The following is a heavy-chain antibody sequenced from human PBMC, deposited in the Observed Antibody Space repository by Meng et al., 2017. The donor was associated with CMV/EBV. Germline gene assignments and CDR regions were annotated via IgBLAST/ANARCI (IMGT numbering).Heavy chain of an antibody. V-gene: IGHV3-33*06. D-gene: IGHD3-3*01. CDR2: IWYDGSNK. CDR3: AKDLRGGFFGVGYGMDV. Sequence: GESLKISCAASGFTFSSYGMHRVRQAPGKGLGWVAVIWYDGSNKYNADSVKGRFTISRDNSKNTLYLQMNSLRAEDTAVYYCAKDLRGGFFGVGYGMDVWGQGTTVTVSS. CDR1: GFTFSSYG. J-gene: IGHJ6*02.